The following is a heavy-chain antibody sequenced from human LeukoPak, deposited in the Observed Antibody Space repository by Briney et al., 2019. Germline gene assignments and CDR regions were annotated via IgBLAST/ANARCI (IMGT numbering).Heavy chain of an antibody. V-gene: IGHV3-30-3*01. CDR1: GFTFSSCA. J-gene: IGHJ4*02. CDR3: TRSVVTTADFDY. D-gene: IGHD2-21*02. CDR2: ISYDGSNK. Sequence: PGGSLRLSCAASGFTFSSCAMHWVRQAPGKGLEWVAVISYDGSNKYYADSVKGRFTISRDNSKSTLYLHLNIPRPEDTAVYYCTRSVVTTADFDYWGQGTLVTVSS.